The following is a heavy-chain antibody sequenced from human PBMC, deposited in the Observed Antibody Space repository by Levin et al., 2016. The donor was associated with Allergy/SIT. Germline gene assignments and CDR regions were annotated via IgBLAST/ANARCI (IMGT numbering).Heavy chain of an antibody. CDR2: ISAYNGNT. Sequence: ASVKVSCKASGYTFTSYGISWVRQAPGQGLEWMGWISAYNGNTNYAQKLQGRVTMTTDTSTSTAYMELRSLRSDDTAVYYCARLVGHGAETGWFDPWGQGTLVTVSS. D-gene: IGHD1-26*01. J-gene: IGHJ5*02. CDR3: ARLVGHGAETGWFDP. CDR1: GYTFTSYG. V-gene: IGHV1-18*01.